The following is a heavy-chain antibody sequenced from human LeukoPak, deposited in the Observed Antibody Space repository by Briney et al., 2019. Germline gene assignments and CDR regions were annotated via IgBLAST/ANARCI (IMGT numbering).Heavy chain of an antibody. Sequence: ASVKVSCKASGYTFTGYYMHWVRQAPGQGLEWMGWINPNSGGTNYAQKFQGRVTMTRDTSISTAYMELSRLRSDDTAVYYCARALRRITMVRGVIPYWGQGTLVTVSS. D-gene: IGHD3-10*01. V-gene: IGHV1-2*02. CDR3: ARALRRITMVRGVIPY. CDR2: INPNSGGT. J-gene: IGHJ4*02. CDR1: GYTFTGYY.